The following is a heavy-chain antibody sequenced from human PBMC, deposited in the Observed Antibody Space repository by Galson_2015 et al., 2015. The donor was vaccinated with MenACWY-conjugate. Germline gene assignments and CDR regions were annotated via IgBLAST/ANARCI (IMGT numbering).Heavy chain of an antibody. CDR1: GYSFTSYW. CDR2: IYPGDSDT. J-gene: IGHJ6*02. Sequence: QSGAEVKKPGESLTISCTGSGYSFTSYWIGWVRQMPGKGLEWMGIIYPGDSDTRYSPSFQGHVTISADKSISTAYLQWSSLKASDTAMYYCARQRITMVRGVITHGMDVWGQGTTVTVSS. D-gene: IGHD3-10*01. V-gene: IGHV5-51*01. CDR3: ARQRITMVRGVITHGMDV.